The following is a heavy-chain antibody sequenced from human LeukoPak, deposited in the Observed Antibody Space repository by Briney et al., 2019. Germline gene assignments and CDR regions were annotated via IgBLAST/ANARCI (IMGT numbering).Heavy chain of an antibody. CDR3: ARDRPGRYCSTISCYSASPFDP. CDR1: GGTVSRYP. CDR2: IIPIFGTA. D-gene: IGHD2-2*02. Sequence: SVKVSCKASGGTVSRYPISWVQQAPGQGLEWMGGIIPIFGTANYAQKFQGRVTITADESTSTAYMELSSLRSEDTAVYYCARDRPGRYCSTISCYSASPFDPWGQGTLVTVSS. J-gene: IGHJ5*02. V-gene: IGHV1-69*13.